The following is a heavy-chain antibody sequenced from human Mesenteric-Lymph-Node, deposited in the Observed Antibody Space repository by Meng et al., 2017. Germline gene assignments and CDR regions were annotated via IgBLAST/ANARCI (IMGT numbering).Heavy chain of an antibody. CDR2: ISDNGDYR. CDR3: AKKGSMVRGPSTYYFDH. V-gene: IGHV3-23*01. CDR1: GFTFSNYA. Sequence: GGSLRLSCAASGFTFSNYAMKWVRQAPGKGLEWVSIISDNGDYRNYADSVKGRFTISRDNSKNTLYLQMDSLSADDTAMYFCAKKGSMVRGPSTYYFDHWGQGTLVTVSS. D-gene: IGHD3-10*01. J-gene: IGHJ4*02.